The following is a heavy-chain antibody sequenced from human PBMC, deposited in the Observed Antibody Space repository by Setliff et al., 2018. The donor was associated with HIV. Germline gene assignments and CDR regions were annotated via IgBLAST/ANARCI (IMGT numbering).Heavy chain of an antibody. D-gene: IGHD3-22*01. J-gene: IGHJ2*01. Sequence: SETLSLTCTVSGGSISSGSYYWSWIRQPAGKGLEWIGRIYTTGSTNYNPSLRSRVTISVDTSKNQFSLKLTSMTAADTAVYYCARGSGYPWYFDLWGRGTLVTVSS. V-gene: IGHV4-61*02. CDR1: GGSISSGSYY. CDR3: ARGSGYPWYFDL. CDR2: IYTTGST.